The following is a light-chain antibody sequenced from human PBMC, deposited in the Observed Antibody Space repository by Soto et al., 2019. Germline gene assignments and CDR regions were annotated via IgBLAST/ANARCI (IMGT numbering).Light chain of an antibody. CDR1: QGISSY. CDR3: QQLNSYPLT. Sequence: IQLPQSPSFRSASLGDRVAITWGASQGISSYLAWYQQKQGKAPKLLIYAASTLQSGAPSRFSGSVSGTEFTITVSSLKQEDGATYYGQQLNSYPLTFGGGTKVDI. CDR2: AAS. J-gene: IGKJ4*01. V-gene: IGKV1-9*01.